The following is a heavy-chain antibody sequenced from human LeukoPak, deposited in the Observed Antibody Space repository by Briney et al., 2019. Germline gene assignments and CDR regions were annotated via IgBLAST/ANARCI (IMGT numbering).Heavy chain of an antibody. V-gene: IGHV3-23*01. CDR3: ARTGGSPYSASDY. Sequence: PGGSLRLSCAASGLTFSNYAMSWVRQAPGRRLEWVSSIGGSGETTCYTHSVKGRFTISRDNSKGTLYLQMNSLRVEDTAVYHCARTGGSPYSASDYWGQGTLVTVSS. CDR1: GLTFSNYA. CDR2: IGGSGETT. J-gene: IGHJ4*02. D-gene: IGHD2-15*01.